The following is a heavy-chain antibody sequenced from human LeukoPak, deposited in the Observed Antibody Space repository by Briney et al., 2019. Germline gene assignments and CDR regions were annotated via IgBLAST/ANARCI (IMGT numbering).Heavy chain of an antibody. V-gene: IGHV3-23*01. CDR3: AKDLIYYDFWSGY. CDR2: ISGSGGST. Sequence: PGGSLRLSCAASGFTFSSYAMSWVRQAPGKGLEWVSAISGSGGSTYYADSAKGRFTISRDNSKNTLYLQMNSLRAEDTAVYYCAKDLIYYDFWSGYWGQGTLVTVSS. D-gene: IGHD3-3*01. CDR1: GFTFSSYA. J-gene: IGHJ4*02.